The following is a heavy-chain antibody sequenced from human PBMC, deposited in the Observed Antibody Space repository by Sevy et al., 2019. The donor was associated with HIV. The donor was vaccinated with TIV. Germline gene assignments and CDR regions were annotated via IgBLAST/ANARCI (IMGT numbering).Heavy chain of an antibody. D-gene: IGHD3-22*01. J-gene: IGHJ6*02. CDR3: ARVNYYDKDYYYGMDV. CDR2: ISYDGSNK. V-gene: IGHV3-30*04. Sequence: GGSLRLSCAASGFTFSSYAMHWVRQAPGKGLEWVAVISYDGSNKYYADPLKGRFTISRDNSKNMLYLQMNSLRAEDTAVYYCARVNYYDKDYYYGMDVWGQGTTVTVSS. CDR1: GFTFSSYA.